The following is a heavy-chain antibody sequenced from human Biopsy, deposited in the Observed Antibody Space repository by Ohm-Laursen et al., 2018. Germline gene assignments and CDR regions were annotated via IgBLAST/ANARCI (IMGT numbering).Heavy chain of an antibody. D-gene: IGHD3-22*01. CDR1: GFSFSIYS. CDR3: ARDVRPVTMIAEGDFDY. CDR2: ISSSSSYI. V-gene: IGHV3-21*01. J-gene: IGHJ4*02. Sequence: SLRLSCAASGFSFSIYSMNWVRQAPGKGLEWVSFISSSSSYIYYADSVKGRFIVSRDNARDSLYLQMNSLRAEDTAVYYCARDVRPVTMIAEGDFDYWGQGSLVTVS.